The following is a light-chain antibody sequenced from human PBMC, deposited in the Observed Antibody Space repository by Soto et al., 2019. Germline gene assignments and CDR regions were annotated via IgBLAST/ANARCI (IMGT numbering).Light chain of an antibody. CDR1: QSVSSSY. V-gene: IGKV3-20*01. CDR3: QQYGTSPRLFT. Sequence: ENVLTQSPGTLSLSPGERATLSCRASQSVSSSYLAWYQQKPGQAPRLLIYGASSRATGIPDRFSGSGSGTDFTLTISRLEPEDSALYYCQQYGTSPRLFTFGPGTKVDIK. CDR2: GAS. J-gene: IGKJ3*01.